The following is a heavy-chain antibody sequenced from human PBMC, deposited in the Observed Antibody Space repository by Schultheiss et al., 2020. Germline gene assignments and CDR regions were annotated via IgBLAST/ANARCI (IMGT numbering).Heavy chain of an antibody. CDR3: AKDSGYSISWRGVEGA. CDR2: IGTAGDT. J-gene: IGHJ5*02. Sequence: GGSLRLSCAASGFTFSSYDMHWVRQATGKGLEWVSAIGTAGDTYYPGSVKGRFTISRDNAKNSLYLQMNSLRAEDTALYYCAKDSGYSISWRGVEGAWGQGTLVTVSS. CDR1: GFTFSSYD. V-gene: IGHV3-13*01. D-gene: IGHD6-13*01.